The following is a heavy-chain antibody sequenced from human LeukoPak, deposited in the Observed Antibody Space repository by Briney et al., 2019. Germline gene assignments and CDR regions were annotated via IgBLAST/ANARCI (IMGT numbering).Heavy chain of an antibody. CDR3: AINWSAAAPYYYYGMDV. D-gene: IGHD6-13*01. CDR2: IYYSGST. J-gene: IGHJ6*02. CDR1: GGSISSYY. Sequence: SETLSLTCTVSGGSISSYYWSWIRQPPGKGLEWIGYIYYSGSTNYNPSLKSRVTISVDTSKNQFSLELSSVTAADTAVYYCAINWSAAAPYYYYGMDVWGQGTTVTVSS. V-gene: IGHV4-59*12.